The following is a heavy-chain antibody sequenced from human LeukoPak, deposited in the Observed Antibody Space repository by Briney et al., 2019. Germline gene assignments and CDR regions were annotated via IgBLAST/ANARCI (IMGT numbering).Heavy chain of an antibody. Sequence: GRSLRLSCAASGFTFSSYAMHWVRQAPGKGLEWVAVISYDGSNKYYADSVKGRFTISRDNSKNTLYLQMSSLRAEDTAVYYCAKDSKKSSVYSSPDYWGQGTLVTVSS. CDR3: AKDSKKSSVYSSPDY. CDR2: ISYDGSNK. CDR1: GFTFSSYA. V-gene: IGHV3-30-3*01. J-gene: IGHJ4*02. D-gene: IGHD3-22*01.